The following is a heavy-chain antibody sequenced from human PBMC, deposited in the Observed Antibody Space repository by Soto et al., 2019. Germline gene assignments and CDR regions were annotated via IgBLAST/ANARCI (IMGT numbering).Heavy chain of an antibody. CDR3: AHSKYSRSSFDY. V-gene: IGHV2-5*02. Sequence: SGPTLVNPTQTLALTCTFSGFSLSTSDVGVGWIRQPPGKALEWLAIIYWDDDKRYSPSLKSRLTITKDTSKNQVVLTVTNMDPVDTATYYCAHSKYSRSSFDYWGQGTLVTVSS. J-gene: IGHJ4*02. D-gene: IGHD6-6*01. CDR1: GFSLSTSDVG. CDR2: IYWDDDK.